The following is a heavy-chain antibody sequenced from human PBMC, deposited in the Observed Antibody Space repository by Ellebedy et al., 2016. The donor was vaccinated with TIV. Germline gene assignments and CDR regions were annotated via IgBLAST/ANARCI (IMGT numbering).Heavy chain of an antibody. CDR2: INPRGGST. J-gene: IGHJ4*02. CDR3: ASKMGSSGWYNLDY. CDR1: GYTFTSYY. V-gene: IGHV1-46*01. Sequence: AASVKVSCKASGYTFTSYYMHWLRQAPGQGLEWMGIINPRGGSTTYSQKFQGRVTMTRDTSTSTVYMELSSLRSEDTAVYYCASKMGSSGWYNLDYWGQGTLVTVSS. D-gene: IGHD6-19*01.